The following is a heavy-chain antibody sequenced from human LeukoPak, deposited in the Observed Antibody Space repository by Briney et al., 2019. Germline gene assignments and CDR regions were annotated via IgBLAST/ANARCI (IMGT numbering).Heavy chain of an antibody. J-gene: IGHJ4*02. CDR3: ARDLRWYGDY. Sequence: PGRSLRLSCAASGFTFSSYAMHWVRQAPGKGLEWVAVISYDGSNKYYADSVKGRFTISRDNSKNTLYLQMNSLRAEDTAVYYCARDLRWYGDYWGQGTLVTVSS. CDR1: GFTFSSYA. V-gene: IGHV3-30-3*01. CDR2: ISYDGSNK. D-gene: IGHD4-23*01.